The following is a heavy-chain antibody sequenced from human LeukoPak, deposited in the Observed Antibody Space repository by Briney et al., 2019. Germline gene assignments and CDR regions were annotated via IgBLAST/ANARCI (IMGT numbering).Heavy chain of an antibody. CDR1: GDSVSSNSAA. J-gene: IGHJ5*02. CDR3: ARDGAVAGRHTPGP. D-gene: IGHD6-19*01. Sequence: QTLSLTCAISGDSVSSNSAAWNWIRQSPSRGLEWLGRTYYRSKWYNDYAVSVKSRITINPDTSKNQFSLQLNSVTPEDTAVYYSARDGAVAGRHTPGPWGQGTLVTVSS. V-gene: IGHV6-1*01. CDR2: TYYRSKWYN.